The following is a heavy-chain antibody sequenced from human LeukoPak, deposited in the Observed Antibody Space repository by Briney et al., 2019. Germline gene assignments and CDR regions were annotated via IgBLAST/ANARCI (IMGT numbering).Heavy chain of an antibody. D-gene: IGHD3-22*01. V-gene: IGHV3-21*06. CDR3: ASSNDSSGND. J-gene: IGHJ4*02. Sequence: GGSLRVSCAASVFTFSRYSMNWVRQAPGKGLEWVSSISSSSSYIYYADSVKGRFTISRDNAKNSLFLQMNSLREEDTAVYYCASSNDSSGNDWGQGTMVTVSS. CDR1: VFTFSRYS. CDR2: ISSSSSYI.